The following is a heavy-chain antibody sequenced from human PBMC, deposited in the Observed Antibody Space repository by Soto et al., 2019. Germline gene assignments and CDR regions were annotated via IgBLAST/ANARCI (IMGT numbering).Heavy chain of an antibody. CDR3: RVYSSSSKKERVMEYYYMDV. Sequence: EVQLVESGGGLVKPGGSLRLSCAASGFTFSNAWMSWVRQAPGKGLEWVGRIKSKTDGGTTDYAAPVKGRFTISRDDSKNTLYLQMNSLKTEDTAVYYCRVYSSSSKKERVMEYYYMDVWGKGTTVTVSS. CDR2: IKSKTDGGTT. V-gene: IGHV3-15*01. D-gene: IGHD6-6*01. J-gene: IGHJ6*03. CDR1: GFTFSNAW.